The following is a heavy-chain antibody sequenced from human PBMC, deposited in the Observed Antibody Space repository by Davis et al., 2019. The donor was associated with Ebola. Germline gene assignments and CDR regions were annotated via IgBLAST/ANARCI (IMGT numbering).Heavy chain of an antibody. CDR3: ARDGEYCTNGICSTYFDN. J-gene: IGHJ4*02. CDR2: IDQDGSEK. D-gene: IGHD2-8*01. V-gene: IGHV3-7*01. CDR1: EFTFSSYW. Sequence: PGGSLRLSCAASEFTFSSYWMSWVRQAPGKGLEWVANIDQDGSEKNYVDSVRGRLTISRDDAKDSLYLQMNNLRAEDTAVYYCARDGEYCTNGICSTYFDNWGQGTLVTVSS.